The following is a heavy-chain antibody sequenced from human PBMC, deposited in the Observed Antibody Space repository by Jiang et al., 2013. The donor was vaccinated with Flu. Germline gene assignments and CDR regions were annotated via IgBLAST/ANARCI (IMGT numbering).Heavy chain of an antibody. Sequence: GSGLVKPSETLSLTCTVSGGSISSYYWSWIRQPPGKGLEWIGYIYYSGSTNYNPSLKSRVTISVDTSKNQFSLKLSSVTAADTAVYYCARGAILRDWGQGTLVTVSS. J-gene: IGHJ4*02. CDR3: ARGAILRD. D-gene: IGHD5/OR15-5a*01. CDR1: GGSISSYY. V-gene: IGHV4-59*01. CDR2: IYYSGST.